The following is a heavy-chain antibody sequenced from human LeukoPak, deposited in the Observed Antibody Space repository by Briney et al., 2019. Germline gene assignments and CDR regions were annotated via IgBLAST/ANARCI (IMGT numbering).Heavy chain of an antibody. CDR1: GFTFSSYT. Sequence: PGGSLRLSCAASGFTFSSYTMSWVRQAPGKGLEWVSVISASGGTTYYADSVKGRFTISRDNSKNTLYLQMNSLRAEDTAVYYCAKDRSRITGTTQSSYWGQGTLVTVSS. D-gene: IGHD1-7*01. CDR3: AKDRSRITGTTQSSY. J-gene: IGHJ4*02. V-gene: IGHV3-23*01. CDR2: ISASGGTT.